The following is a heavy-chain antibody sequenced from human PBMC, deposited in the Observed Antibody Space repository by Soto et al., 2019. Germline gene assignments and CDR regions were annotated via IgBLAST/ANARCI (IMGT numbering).Heavy chain of an antibody. CDR2: SNPNSGGT. CDR1: GYTFTGYY. V-gene: IGHV1-2*02. Sequence: QVQLVQSGAEVKKPGASVKVSCKASGYTFTGYYMHWARQAPVQGLEWMGWSNPNSGGTNYAEKFQGGVTMTRDTSISTAYMELSRLRSDDTAVYYCARDLYDFWSGPYYFDYWGQGTLVTVSS. J-gene: IGHJ4*02. D-gene: IGHD3-3*01. CDR3: ARDLYDFWSGPYYFDY.